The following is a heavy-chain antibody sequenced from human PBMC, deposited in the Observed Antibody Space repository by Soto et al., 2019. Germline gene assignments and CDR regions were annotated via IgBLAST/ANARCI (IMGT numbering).Heavy chain of an antibody. V-gene: IGHV3-30-3*01. D-gene: IGHD3-22*01. J-gene: IGHJ4*02. CDR3: ARGLYYYDSSGLFDY. Sequence: PGGTLRLSCAAYGFTFSSYAMHWVRQSPGKGLEWVAVISYDGSNKYYADSVKGRFTISRDNSKNTLYLQMNSLRAEDTAVYYCARGLYYYDSSGLFDYWGQGTLVTVSS. CDR1: GFTFSSYA. CDR2: ISYDGSNK.